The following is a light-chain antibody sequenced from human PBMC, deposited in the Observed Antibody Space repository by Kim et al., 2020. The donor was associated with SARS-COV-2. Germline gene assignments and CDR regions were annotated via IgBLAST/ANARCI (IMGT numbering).Light chain of an antibody. J-gene: IGKJ3*01. CDR2: SAS. CDR1: QKIGNY. CDR3: QQTYVSPLT. V-gene: IGKV1-39*01. Sequence: DIRMTQSPPSLSASMGDRITISCRASQKIGNYLNWYQQKPGQAPKLLIYSASSLQGGVSSRFRGSGSGTVFTLTVTNLEVEDFATYYCQQTYVSPLTFGPGTKLEI.